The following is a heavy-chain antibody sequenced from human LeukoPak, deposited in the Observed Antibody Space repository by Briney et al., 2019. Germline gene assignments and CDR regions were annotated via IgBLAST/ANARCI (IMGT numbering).Heavy chain of an antibody. V-gene: IGHV4-39*01. CDR2: FYYIGST. J-gene: IGHJ4*02. D-gene: IGHD6-19*01. CDR1: GGSISSSSYY. CDR3: PRPAGPPDY. Sequence: SETLSLTCTVSGGSISSSSYYWGWSRQPPGKVLEWVGSFYYIGSTYYNPSLKSRVTISVDTSKHQFSLKLSSVTAADTAVYYCPRPAGPPDYWGQGTLVTVSS.